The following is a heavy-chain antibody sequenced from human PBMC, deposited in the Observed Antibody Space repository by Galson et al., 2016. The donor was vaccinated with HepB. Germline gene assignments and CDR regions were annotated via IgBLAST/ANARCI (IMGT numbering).Heavy chain of an antibody. D-gene: IGHD6-25*01. J-gene: IGHJ4*02. CDR3: LSLYRSGY. CDR2: IYSDGRR. CDR1: GLTVSDNY. Sequence: SLRLSCAVSGLTVSDNYMSRVRQAPGKGLEWVSIIYSDGRRGYADSVKGRFTISRDNFRNTLYLQMNILWGEDTAVYYCLSLYRSGYWGQGTLVTVSS. V-gene: IGHV3-53*01.